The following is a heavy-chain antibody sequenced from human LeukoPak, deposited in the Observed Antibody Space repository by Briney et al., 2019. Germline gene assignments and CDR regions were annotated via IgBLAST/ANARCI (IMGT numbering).Heavy chain of an antibody. Sequence: GESLKISGKGSGYFFTSYWSALVRQIPRKGLELVGIIYPGGSDTRYSQSFQGQVTISADKSISTAYLQWTGLKASDTAMYYCARRVGSSSWFFDYWGQGTLVTVSS. CDR1: GYFFTSYW. J-gene: IGHJ4*02. D-gene: IGHD6-13*01. V-gene: IGHV5-51*01. CDR2: IYPGGSDT. CDR3: ARRVGSSSWFFDY.